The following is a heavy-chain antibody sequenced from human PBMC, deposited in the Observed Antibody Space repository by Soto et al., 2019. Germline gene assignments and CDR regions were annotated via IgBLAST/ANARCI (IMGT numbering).Heavy chain of an antibody. D-gene: IGHD3-3*01. CDR2: INHSGST. CDR1: GGSFSGYY. V-gene: IGHV4-34*01. J-gene: IGHJ4*02. Sequence: SETLSLTCAVYGGSFSGYYWSWIRQPPGKGLEWIGEINHSGSTNYNPSLKSRVTISVDTSKNQFSLKLSSVTAADTAVYYCARGRGRGLRFFDYWGQGTLVTVSS. CDR3: ARGRGRGLRFFDY.